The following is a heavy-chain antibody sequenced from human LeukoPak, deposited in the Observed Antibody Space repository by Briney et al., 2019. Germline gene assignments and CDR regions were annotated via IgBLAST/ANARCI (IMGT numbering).Heavy chain of an antibody. V-gene: IGHV4-34*01. Sequence: SETLSLTCAVYGGSFSGYYWSWIRQPPGKGLEWIGEINHSGSTNYNPSLKSRVTISVDTSKNQFSLKLSSVTAADTAVYYCARGVLSYDFWSGYPNWFNPWGQGTLVTVSS. D-gene: IGHD3-3*01. CDR3: ARGVLSYDFWSGYPNWFNP. J-gene: IGHJ5*02. CDR1: GGSFSGYY. CDR2: INHSGST.